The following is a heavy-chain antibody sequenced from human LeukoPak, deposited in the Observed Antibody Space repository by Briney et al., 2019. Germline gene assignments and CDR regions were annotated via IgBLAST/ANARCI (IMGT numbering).Heavy chain of an antibody. Sequence: ASGKVSCKASGYAFTSYGISWVRQAPGQGLEWMGWISAYNGNTNYAQKLQGRVTMTTDTSTSTAYMELRSLRSADTAVYYCARVPQQLARRPYYYYYYGMDVWGQGTTVTVSS. V-gene: IGHV1-18*01. CDR1: GYAFTSYG. CDR2: ISAYNGNT. J-gene: IGHJ6*02. CDR3: ARVPQQLARRPYYYYYYGMDV. D-gene: IGHD6-13*01.